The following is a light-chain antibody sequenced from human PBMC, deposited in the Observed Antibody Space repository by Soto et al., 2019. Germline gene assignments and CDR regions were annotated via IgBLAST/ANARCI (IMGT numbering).Light chain of an antibody. CDR1: QSVSSRY. CDR3: QQYGSSPPYT. Sequence: EIVLTQSPGTLSLSPGERATLSCRASQSVSSRYLAWYQQKPGRAPRLLIYDASSRATGIPDRFSGSGSGTDFTLSISRLEPEDFAVYYCQQYGSSPPYTFGQGTKLEIK. V-gene: IGKV3-20*01. CDR2: DAS. J-gene: IGKJ2*01.